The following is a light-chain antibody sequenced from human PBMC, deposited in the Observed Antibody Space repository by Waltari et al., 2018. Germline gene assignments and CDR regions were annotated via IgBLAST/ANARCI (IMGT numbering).Light chain of an antibody. V-gene: IGLV2-11*03. CDR1: SSDVGGYNY. Sequence: TSSDVGGYNYVSWYQQHPGKAPKLVIYDVSKRPSGVPDRFSGSKSANTASLTISGLQAEDEADYYCCSYAGSYTLEVFGGGTKLTVL. CDR2: DVS. CDR3: CSYAGSYTLEV. J-gene: IGLJ3*02.